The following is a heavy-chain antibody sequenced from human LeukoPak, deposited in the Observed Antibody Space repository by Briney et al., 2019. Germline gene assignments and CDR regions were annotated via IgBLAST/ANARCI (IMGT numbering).Heavy chain of an antibody. CDR1: GGSISSGDYY. Sequence: TLSLTCTVSGGSISSGDYYWSWIRQPPGKGLEWIGYIYYSGSTYYNPSLKSRVTISVDTSKNQFSLKLSSVTAADTAVYYCARAWYYYDSGPRAFDIWGQGTMVTVSS. CDR3: ARAWYYYDSGPRAFDI. D-gene: IGHD3-22*01. CDR2: IYYSGST. J-gene: IGHJ3*02. V-gene: IGHV4-30-4*01.